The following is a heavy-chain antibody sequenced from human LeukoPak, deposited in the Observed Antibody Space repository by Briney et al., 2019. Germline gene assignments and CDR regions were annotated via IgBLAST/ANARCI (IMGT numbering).Heavy chain of an antibody. Sequence: PGGSLRLSCAASGFTFSDYYMSWIRQAPGKGLEWVSYISSSGSTIYYADSVKGRFTISRDNAKTSLYLQMNSLRAEDTAVYYCARVGYCSSTSCYTGFYYYYYMDVWGKGTTVTVSS. D-gene: IGHD2-2*02. CDR3: ARVGYCSSTSCYTGFYYYYYMDV. V-gene: IGHV3-11*04. J-gene: IGHJ6*03. CDR1: GFTFSDYY. CDR2: ISSSGSTI.